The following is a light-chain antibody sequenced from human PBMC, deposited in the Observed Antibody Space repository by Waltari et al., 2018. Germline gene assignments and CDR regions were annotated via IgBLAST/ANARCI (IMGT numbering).Light chain of an antibody. J-gene: IGKJ5*01. V-gene: IGKV3-11*01. CDR3: QQRINWPPSIT. Sequence: EIVLTQSPATLFLSPGARATLSCRASQSVSSYLAWYQQKPGQAPRLLIYDASNRATGIPARFSGSGSGTDFTLTISSLEPEDFAVYYCQQRINWPPSITFGQGTRLEIK. CDR2: DAS. CDR1: QSVSSY.